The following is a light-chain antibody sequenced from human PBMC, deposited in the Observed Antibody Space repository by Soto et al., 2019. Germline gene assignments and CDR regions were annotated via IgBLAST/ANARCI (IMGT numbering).Light chain of an antibody. Sequence: DIQMTQSPSSLSASVGDRVTITCRASQSISTYLNWYQQKPGKAPKLLIYAASNLQSGVPSRFSGSGSETDFTLTSSSLQPEDIATYYCQQSYSTPHLTVGGGTKVEIK. V-gene: IGKV1-39*01. CDR1: QSISTY. CDR3: QQSYSTPHLT. J-gene: IGKJ4*01. CDR2: AAS.